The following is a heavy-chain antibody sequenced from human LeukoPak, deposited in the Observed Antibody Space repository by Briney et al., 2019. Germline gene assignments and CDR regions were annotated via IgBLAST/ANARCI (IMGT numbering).Heavy chain of an antibody. CDR3: ARVPSGYSSGWYGRVGNFDI. CDR1: GGSISSHY. J-gene: IGHJ3*02. V-gene: IGHV4-59*11. D-gene: IGHD6-19*01. CDR2: IYDSGST. Sequence: ASETLSLTCTVSGGSISSHYWSWIRQPPGKGLEWIGYIYDSGSTKYNPSLKSRLTISVDTSKNQFSLKLNSVTAADTAIYYCARVPSGYSSGWYGRVGNFDIWGQGTMVTVSS.